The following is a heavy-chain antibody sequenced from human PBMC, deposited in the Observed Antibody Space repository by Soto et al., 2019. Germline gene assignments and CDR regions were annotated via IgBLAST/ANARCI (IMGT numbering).Heavy chain of an antibody. J-gene: IGHJ4*02. Sequence: EVQLVESGGGLVKPGGSLRLSCAXXGFXXSSYAMNWVXQAPGKGLEWVSSIDSSSSFIYYADSVKGRFTISRDNAKNSLYLXMSXXXXXXXXXXXXXXXXXXFXXIGYFDYWGQGALVTVSS. CDR1: GFXXSSYA. V-gene: IGHV3-21*01. CDR2: IDSSSSFI. CDR3: XXXXXXFXXIGYFDY.